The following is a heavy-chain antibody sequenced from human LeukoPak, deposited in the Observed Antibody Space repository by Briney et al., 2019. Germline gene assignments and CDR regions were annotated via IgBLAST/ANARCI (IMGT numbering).Heavy chain of an antibody. D-gene: IGHD3-10*01. CDR1: GYNFSVYY. CDR2: RDPNSGDT. CDR3: ATSGVLTPNTLAM. V-gene: IGHV1-2*02. Sequence: GASVKVSCKGSGYNFSVYYMHWVRQAPAPGLEWMGWRDPNSGDTIYEPKFQGRGSMTRATSITTAYMELSSLTFDDPAMYYCATSGVLTPNTLAMWGHGTKVTVSS. J-gene: IGHJ3*01.